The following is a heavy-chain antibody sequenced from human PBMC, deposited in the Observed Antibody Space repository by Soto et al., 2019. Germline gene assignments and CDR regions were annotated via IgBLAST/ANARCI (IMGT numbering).Heavy chain of an antibody. V-gene: IGHV4-59*11. CDR1: GGSISNHY. CDR3: ARSNWYAEY. CDR2: IYYNGNT. D-gene: IGHD7-27*01. Sequence: QVQLQESGPGLVKPSATLSLTCTVSGGSISNHYWSWIRQPPGKGLEWIGYIYYNGNTNYNPSLKSRVTMSVDTSKNQFSLKLSSVTAADTAVYYCARSNWYAEYWGQGSLVTVSS. J-gene: IGHJ4*02.